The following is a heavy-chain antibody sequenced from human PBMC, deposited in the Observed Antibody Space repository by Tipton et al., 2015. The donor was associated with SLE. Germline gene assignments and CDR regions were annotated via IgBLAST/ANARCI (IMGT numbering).Heavy chain of an antibody. Sequence: GSLRLSCAASGFTVSSNYMSWVRQAPGKGLEWVSVIYTGGSTYYADSVKCRFTISRHNSKDTLYLQMNSLRAEDTTVYYCARARDAGGAFEIWGQGTMVTVSS. CDR1: GFTVSSNY. V-gene: IGHV3-53*04. J-gene: IGHJ3*02. CDR2: IYTGGST. CDR3: ARARDAGGAFEI. D-gene: IGHD2-15*01.